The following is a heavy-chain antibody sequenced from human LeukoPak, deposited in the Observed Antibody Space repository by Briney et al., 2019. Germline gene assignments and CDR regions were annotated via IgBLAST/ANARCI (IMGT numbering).Heavy chain of an antibody. CDR1: GFTFSSYS. J-gene: IGHJ4*02. CDR3: PRGGVYSTSAVDY. Sequence: GGSLRLSCAASGFTFSSYSMNWVRQAPGRGGEGVSYNSSSSNTIYYADSVKGRSTIYRDNAKNPLYLQMNSLRAEDTAVYYCPRGGVYSTSAVDYWGQGTLVTVSS. V-gene: IGHV3-48*04. D-gene: IGHD6-6*01. CDR2: NSSSSNTI.